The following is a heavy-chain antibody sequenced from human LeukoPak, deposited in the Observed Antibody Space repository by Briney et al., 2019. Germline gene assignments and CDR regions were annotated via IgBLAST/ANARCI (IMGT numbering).Heavy chain of an antibody. D-gene: IGHD2-2*01. V-gene: IGHV4-4*07. Sequence: SETLSLTCTVSGGSISSYYWSWIRQPAGKGLEWIGRTYTSGSTNYNPSLKSRVTMSADTSKNQFSLKLSSVTAADTAVYYCAREGIVVVPAATFDYYYYYMDVWGEGTTVTVSS. J-gene: IGHJ6*03. CDR2: TYTSGST. CDR3: AREGIVVVPAATFDYYYYYMDV. CDR1: GGSISSYY.